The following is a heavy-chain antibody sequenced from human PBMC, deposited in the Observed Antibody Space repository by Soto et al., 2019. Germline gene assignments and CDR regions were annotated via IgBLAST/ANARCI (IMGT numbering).Heavy chain of an antibody. CDR2: NSAYNGNT. Sequence: ASVKVSCKASGYTFTSYGISWVRQAPGQGLEWMGWNSAYNGNTNFAQKLQGRVTMTTDTSTSTAYMELRSLRSDDTAVYYCARESYCSSTSCYVSVFYYYGMDVWGQGTTVTVSS. J-gene: IGHJ6*02. D-gene: IGHD2-2*01. CDR3: ARESYCSSTSCYVSVFYYYGMDV. CDR1: GYTFTSYG. V-gene: IGHV1-18*01.